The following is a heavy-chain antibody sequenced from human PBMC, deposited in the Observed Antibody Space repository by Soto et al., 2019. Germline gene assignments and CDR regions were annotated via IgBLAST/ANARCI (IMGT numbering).Heavy chain of an antibody. Sequence: EVQLVQSGAEVKKPGESLKISCKGSGYSFTTYWIGWVRQMPGKGLEWMGIIYPGDSDTRYSPSFQGQITISADKSIGTAYLQWSSLKASDTAMYYCARMPLDISGYYIAFDIWGQGTMVTVSS. V-gene: IGHV5-51*01. J-gene: IGHJ3*02. CDR2: IYPGDSDT. D-gene: IGHD3-22*01. CDR1: GYSFTTYW. CDR3: ARMPLDISGYYIAFDI.